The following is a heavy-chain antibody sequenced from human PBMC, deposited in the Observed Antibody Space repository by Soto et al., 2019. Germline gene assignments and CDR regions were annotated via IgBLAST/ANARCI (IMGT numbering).Heavy chain of an antibody. CDR2: ISNDGNNK. CDR1: GITFSIND. J-gene: IGHJ4*02. Sequence: GGSRRPSCAASGITFSINDRHWVSRAPGRGLEWVAVISNDGNNKYYADSVKGRFTLSRDNSKNMVYLQMDSLRVEDTAVYYCAKDHQTYNCDYLLDSWGPGTLVTVSS. D-gene: IGHD1-7*01. V-gene: IGHV3-30*18. CDR3: AKDHQTYNCDYLLDS.